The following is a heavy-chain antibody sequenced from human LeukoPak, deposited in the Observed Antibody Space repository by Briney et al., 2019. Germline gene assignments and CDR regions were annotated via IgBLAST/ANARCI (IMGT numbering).Heavy chain of an antibody. Sequence: ASVKVSCKASGYTFTSYGISWVRQAPGQGLEWTGWISAYNGNTNYAQKLQGRVTMTTDTSTSTAYMELRSLRSDDTAVCYCASVPLDQGHCSSTSCYTPWGQGTLVTVSS. D-gene: IGHD2-2*02. V-gene: IGHV1-18*01. CDR1: GYTFTSYG. CDR2: ISAYNGNT. J-gene: IGHJ5*02. CDR3: ASVPLDQGHCSSTSCYTP.